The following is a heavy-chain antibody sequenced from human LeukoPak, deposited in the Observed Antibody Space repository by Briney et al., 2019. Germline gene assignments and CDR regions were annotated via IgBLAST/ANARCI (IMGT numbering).Heavy chain of an antibody. CDR3: AREFSHFYYGMDV. Sequence: SVKVSCKASGGTFSSYAISWVRQGPGQGLEWMGGIIPIFGTANYAQKFQGRVTITADESTSTAYMELSSLRSEDTAVYYCAREFSHFYYGMDVWGQGTTVTVSS. J-gene: IGHJ6*02. CDR2: IIPIFGTA. CDR1: GGTFSSYA. V-gene: IGHV1-69*01.